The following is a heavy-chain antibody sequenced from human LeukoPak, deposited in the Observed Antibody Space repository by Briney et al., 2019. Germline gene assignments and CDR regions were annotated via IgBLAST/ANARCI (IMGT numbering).Heavy chain of an antibody. CDR3: ARVGRGQLLPDY. V-gene: IGHV4-59*02. Sequence: KPSETLSLTCTVSGDSVSIYYWSWIRQPPGKGLEWIGYIYYRGNTNYNPSLKSRVTMAVDTSKNQFSLKLSSVTAADTAVYYCARVGRGQLLPDYWGQGTLVTVSS. J-gene: IGHJ4*02. CDR2: IYYRGNT. CDR1: GDSVSIYY. D-gene: IGHD2-2*01.